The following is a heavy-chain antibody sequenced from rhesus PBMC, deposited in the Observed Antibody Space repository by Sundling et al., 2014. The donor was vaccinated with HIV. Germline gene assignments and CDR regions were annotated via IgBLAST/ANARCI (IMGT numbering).Heavy chain of an antibody. CDR3: ARDSGYNIWTGYYLDS. CDR2: IYGDTATTSPST. V-gene: IGHV4-65*02. Sequence: QVQLQESGPGLVKPSETLSLTCAVSGGSISNSNWWSWLRQPPGKGLEWIGSIYGDTATTSPSTYYNPSLRNRVTISKDTSKNQFSLILNSVTAADTAVYYCARDSGYNIWTGYYLDSWGQGVLVTVSS. J-gene: IGHJ4*01. D-gene: IGHD3-3*01. CDR1: GGSISNSNW.